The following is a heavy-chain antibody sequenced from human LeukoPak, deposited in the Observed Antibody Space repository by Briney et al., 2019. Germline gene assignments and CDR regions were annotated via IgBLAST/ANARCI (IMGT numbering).Heavy chain of an antibody. V-gene: IGHV3-53*01. D-gene: IGHD3-9*01. CDR2: IYSGGST. J-gene: IGHJ4*02. CDR3: ARDVPTRNYDILTGYSGY. CDR1: GFTVSSNY. Sequence: GGSLRLSCAASGFTVSSNYMSWVRQAPGKGLEWVSVIYSGGSTYYADSVKGRFTISRDNSKNTLYLQMNSLRAEDTAVYYCARDVPTRNYDILTGYSGYWGQGTLVTVSS.